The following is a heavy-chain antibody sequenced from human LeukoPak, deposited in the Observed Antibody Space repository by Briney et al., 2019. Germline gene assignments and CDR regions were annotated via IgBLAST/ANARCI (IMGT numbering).Heavy chain of an antibody. D-gene: IGHD6-6*01. Sequence: GGSLRLSCSASGFTFNRFYLHWVRKAPGKGLEFVSHISSNGATTYYADFVKGRFTISRDNSKNTLYLQMSSLRADDTAVYYCVKDRSIAAPNNDFFDSWGQGALVTVSS. V-gene: IGHV3-64D*06. CDR1: GFTFNRFY. CDR3: VKDRSIAAPNNDFFDS. CDR2: ISSNGATT. J-gene: IGHJ4*02.